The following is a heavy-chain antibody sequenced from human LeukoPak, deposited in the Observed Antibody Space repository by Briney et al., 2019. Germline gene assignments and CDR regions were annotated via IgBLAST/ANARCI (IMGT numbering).Heavy chain of an antibody. CDR2: IYYSGST. V-gene: IGHV4-59*01. CDR1: GGSISSYY. Sequence: SETLSLTCTVSGGSISSYYWSWIRQPPGKGLEWIGYIYYSGSTNYNPSLKSQVTISVDTSKNQFSLKLSSVTAADTAVYYCARARYDILTGYYLGGPFDYWGQGTLVTVSS. CDR3: ARARYDILTGYYLGGPFDY. D-gene: IGHD3-9*01. J-gene: IGHJ4*02.